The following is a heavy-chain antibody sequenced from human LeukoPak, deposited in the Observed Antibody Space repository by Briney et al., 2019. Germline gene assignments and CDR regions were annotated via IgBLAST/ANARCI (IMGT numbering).Heavy chain of an antibody. D-gene: IGHD3-16*02. J-gene: IGHJ4*02. CDR2: VSGSGHST. CDR1: GFTFSIYA. V-gene: IGHV3-23*01. Sequence: GGSLRLSCAASGFTFSIYAMSWVRQAPGKGLEWVSTVSGSGHSTFYADSVKGRFTISRDNAKNSLYLQMNSLRAEDTAVYYCARGAFGGVIPIAYYFDYWGQGTLVTVSS. CDR3: ARGAFGGVIPIAYYFDY.